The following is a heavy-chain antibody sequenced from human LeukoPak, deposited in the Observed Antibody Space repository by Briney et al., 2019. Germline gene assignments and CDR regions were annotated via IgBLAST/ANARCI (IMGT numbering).Heavy chain of an antibody. CDR3: ARRVGGDLNYFDY. Sequence: SETLSLTCTVSGGSISSYYWSWIRQPPGKGLEWIGYIYYSGSTNYNPPLKSRVTISVDTSKNQFSLKLTSVTAADTAVYYCARRVGGDLNYFDYWGQGTLVTVSS. CDR1: GGSISSYY. V-gene: IGHV4-59*01. D-gene: IGHD2-21*02. J-gene: IGHJ4*02. CDR2: IYYSGST.